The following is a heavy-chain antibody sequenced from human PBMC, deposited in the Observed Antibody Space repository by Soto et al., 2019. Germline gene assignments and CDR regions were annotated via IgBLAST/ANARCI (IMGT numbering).Heavy chain of an antibody. V-gene: IGHV4-31*03. D-gene: IGHD3-22*01. CDR2: IYYSGSA. CDR1: GGSISSGGYY. Sequence: SETLSLTCTVSGGSISSGGYYWSWIRQHPGKGLEWIGYIYYSGSAYYNPSLKSRVTISVDTSKNQFSLKLSSVTAADTAVYYCAVNYYDSTGFDYWGQGTLVTVSS. J-gene: IGHJ4*02. CDR3: AVNYYDSTGFDY.